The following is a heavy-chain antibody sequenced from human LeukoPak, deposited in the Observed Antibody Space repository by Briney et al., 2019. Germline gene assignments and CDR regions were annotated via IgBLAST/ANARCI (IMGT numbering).Heavy chain of an antibody. V-gene: IGHV4-30-4*01. CDR1: GGSISSGDYY. CDR2: IYHSGGT. CDR3: ASEGDTAMV. J-gene: IGHJ4*02. Sequence: SQTLSLTCTVSGGSISSGDYYWTWIRQPPGKGLEWIGYIYHSGGTYYNPSLKSRVTISVGTSKNQFSLKLTSVTAADTAVYYCASEGDTAMVWGQGTLVTVSS. D-gene: IGHD5-18*01.